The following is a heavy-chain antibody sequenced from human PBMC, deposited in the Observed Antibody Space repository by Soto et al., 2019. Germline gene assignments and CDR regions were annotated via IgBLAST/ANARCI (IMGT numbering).Heavy chain of an antibody. Sequence: SETLSLTCSVFGGSISSYYWSWIRQPGGKGLEWIGRIYNSGTTNYNPALESRVTMSVDPSKKQISLKLRSATAADTAIYYCARGPYCGDECYFAYWGQGTLVTVS. J-gene: IGHJ4*02. CDR1: GGSISSYY. CDR2: IYNSGTT. CDR3: ARGPYCGDECYFAY. V-gene: IGHV4-4*07. D-gene: IGHD2-21*01.